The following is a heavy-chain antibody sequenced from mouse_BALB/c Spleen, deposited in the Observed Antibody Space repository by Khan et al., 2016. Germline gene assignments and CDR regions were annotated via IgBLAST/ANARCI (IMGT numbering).Heavy chain of an antibody. V-gene: IGHV9-3*02. J-gene: IGHJ2*01. CDR1: GYTFTNYG. D-gene: IGHD1-1*01. CDR2: INTNTGEP. Sequence: QIQLVQSGPELKKPGETVKISCKASGYTFTNYGMNWVKQAPGKGLKWMGWINTNTGEPTYAEEFKGRLVFSLETSASSACLQINNLKNEDTATYFCARLGSSGTWGNYFDYLGQGTTLTVSS. CDR3: ARLGSSGTWGNYFDY.